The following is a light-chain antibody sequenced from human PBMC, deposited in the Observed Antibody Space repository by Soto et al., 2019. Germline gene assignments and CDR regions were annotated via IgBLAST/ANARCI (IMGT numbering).Light chain of an antibody. CDR3: QQYNTFSWT. J-gene: IGKJ1*01. Sequence: DIQMTQSPSTLSASVGDRVTITCRASQSISSKLAWYQQKQGKAPKLLLYKAYSVEIGVPSRCSGSGSGTDFTLTISSLQPDDFATYYCQQYNTFSWTFGQGTKVEIK. V-gene: IGKV1-5*03. CDR2: KAY. CDR1: QSISSK.